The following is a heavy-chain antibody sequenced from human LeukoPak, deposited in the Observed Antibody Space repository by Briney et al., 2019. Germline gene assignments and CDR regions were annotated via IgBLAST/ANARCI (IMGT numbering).Heavy chain of an antibody. CDR2: IYYSGST. V-gene: IGHV4-59*01. J-gene: IGHJ4*02. D-gene: IGHD3-3*01. CDR3: ARGGQYYDFWSGHTDYFDY. CDR1: GGSISSYY. Sequence: PSETLSLTCTVSGGSISSYYWSWIRQPPGKGLEWIGYIYYSGSTNYNPSLKSRVTISVDTSKNQFSLKLSSVTAADTAVYYCARGGQYYDFWSGHTDYFDYWGQGTLVTVSS.